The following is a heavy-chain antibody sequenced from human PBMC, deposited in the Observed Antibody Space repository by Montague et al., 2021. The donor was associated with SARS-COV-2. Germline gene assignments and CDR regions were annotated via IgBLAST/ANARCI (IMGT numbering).Heavy chain of an antibody. V-gene: IGHV3-48*04. CDR1: GFTFSIYS. D-gene: IGHD3-9*01. CDR3: ARDLRWGYYDILTGNYRPLDY. Sequence: SLRLSCAASGFTFSIYSMNWVRQAPGNGLEWVSYISSSSSTIYYADSVKGRFTISRDNAKNSLYLQMNSLRAEDTAVYSCARDLRWGYYDILTGNYRPLDYGGQGTRVTVSS. CDR2: ISSSSSTI. J-gene: IGHJ4*02.